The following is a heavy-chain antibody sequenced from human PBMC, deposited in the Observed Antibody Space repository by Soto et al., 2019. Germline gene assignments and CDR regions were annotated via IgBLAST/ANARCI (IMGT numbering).Heavy chain of an antibody. V-gene: IGHV5-51*01. CDR2: IYPGDSDT. CDR3: ASFGVLERASFDP. D-gene: IGHD1-1*01. J-gene: IGHJ5*02. CDR1: GYRFTSYW. Sequence: GESLKISFKGSGYRFTSYWIGWVRQMPGKGLEWMGIIYPGDSDTRYSPSFQGQVTISADKSISTAYLQWSSLKASDTAMYYCASFGVLERASFDPWGQGTLVTVSS.